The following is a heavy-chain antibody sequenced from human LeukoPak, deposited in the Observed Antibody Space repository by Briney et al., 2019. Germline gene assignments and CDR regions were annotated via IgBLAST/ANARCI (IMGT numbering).Heavy chain of an antibody. V-gene: IGHV4-34*01. CDR1: GGSFSGYY. CDR2: INHSGST. J-gene: IGHJ5*02. Sequence: PSETLSLTCAVYGGSFSGYYWSWIRQPPGKGLEWIGEINHSGSTNYDPSLKSRVTISVDTSKNQFSLKLSSVTAADTAVYYCARGVREVGATINWFDPWGQGTLVTVSS. CDR3: ARGVREVGATINWFDP. D-gene: IGHD1-26*01.